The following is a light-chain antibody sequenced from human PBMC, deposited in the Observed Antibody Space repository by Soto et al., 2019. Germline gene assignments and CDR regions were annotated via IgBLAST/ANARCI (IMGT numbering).Light chain of an antibody. CDR1: LTISNY. J-gene: IGKJ4*01. V-gene: IGKV1-27*01. CDR3: HQRSKWALP. Sequence: IQMNKSASALSASIGDRVTIPCRAGLTISNYLAWYQQKPGKIPNLLIYAASTLQAGVPSRYSGSGSGTDFTLTISGREPEDVAVYYCHQRSKWALPFGGGSNVAIK. CDR2: AAS.